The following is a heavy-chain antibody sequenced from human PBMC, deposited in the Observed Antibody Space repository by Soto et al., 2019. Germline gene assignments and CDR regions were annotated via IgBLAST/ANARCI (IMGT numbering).Heavy chain of an antibody. J-gene: IGHJ4*02. Sequence: PVGSLRLSCTASGFTFGAYAMSWVRHSPGKGLEWVGFIRSKAHGGTTEYAASVKGRFTISRDDSKSIAYLQMNSLKTDDTAVYYCSRASDSSGYYFTNYWGQGTLVTVSS. D-gene: IGHD3-22*01. CDR3: SRASDSSGYYFTNY. CDR2: IRSKAHGGTT. CDR1: GFTFGAYA. V-gene: IGHV3-49*04.